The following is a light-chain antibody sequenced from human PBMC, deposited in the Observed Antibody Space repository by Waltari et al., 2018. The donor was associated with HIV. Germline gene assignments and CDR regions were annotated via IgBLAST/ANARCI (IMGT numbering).Light chain of an antibody. J-gene: IGKJ2*01. CDR3: QQYNNWFMYT. CDR1: ESVSSN. V-gene: IGKV3-15*01. CDR2: DAS. Sequence: EIVMTQSPATLSVSPGERATLSCRASESVSSNLAWYQQKPGQAPRLLIYDASTRATGIPARFSGSGSGTEFTLTISSLQSEDFAIYYCQQYNNWFMYTFGQGTKLEIK.